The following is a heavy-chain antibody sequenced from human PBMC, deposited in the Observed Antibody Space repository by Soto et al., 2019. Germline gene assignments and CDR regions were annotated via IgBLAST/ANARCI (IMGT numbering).Heavy chain of an antibody. Sequence: QITLKESGPTLVKPTQTLTLTCSFSGFSLTTSGVAVGWLRQPPGKALEWLALIYWDDAKRYSPSLKSRLTITKDTAKNQVVLTMTNVDPVDTATYYCAHRAYYFDSWGQGTLVTVSS. CDR2: IYWDDAK. V-gene: IGHV2-5*02. CDR3: AHRAYYFDS. J-gene: IGHJ4*02. CDR1: GFSLTTSGVA.